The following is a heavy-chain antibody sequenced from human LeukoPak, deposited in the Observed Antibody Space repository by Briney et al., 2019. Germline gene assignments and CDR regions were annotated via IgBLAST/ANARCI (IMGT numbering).Heavy chain of an antibody. CDR2: ISYDGSNK. CDR3: ARSYDSSGSHQDY. CDR1: GFTFSSYA. V-gene: IGHV3-30-3*01. Sequence: GGSLRLSCAASGFTFSSYAMHWVRQAPGKGLEWVAVISYDGSNKYYADSVKGRFTISRDNPKNTLYLQMNSLRAEDTAVYYCARSYDSSGSHQDYWGQGTLVTVSS. J-gene: IGHJ4*02. D-gene: IGHD3-22*01.